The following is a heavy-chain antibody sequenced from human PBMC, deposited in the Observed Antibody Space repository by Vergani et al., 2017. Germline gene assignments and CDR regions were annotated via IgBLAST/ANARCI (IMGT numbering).Heavy chain of an antibody. Sequence: QVQLVESAGGVVQPGGSLRLSCAAPGFTFSNFGMHWICQAPGKGLEWLGYIGKDGINTRYRDAVKSRFTVSRDNSKDILYLQIDSLRREDTALYYCAKYLRDSTDGLPDSWGPGTLVIVSS. CDR1: GFTFSNFG. J-gene: IGHJ4*02. V-gene: IGHV3-30*02. D-gene: IGHD2-21*02. CDR2: IGKDGINT. CDR3: AKYLRDSTDGLPDS.